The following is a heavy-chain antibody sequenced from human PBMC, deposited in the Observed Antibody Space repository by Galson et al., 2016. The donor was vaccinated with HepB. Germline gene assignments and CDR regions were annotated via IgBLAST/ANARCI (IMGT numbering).Heavy chain of an antibody. J-gene: IGHJ4*02. CDR3: ASACSSTTCYGDFDY. V-gene: IGHV3-33*08. D-gene: IGHD2-2*01. CDR1: GFTFSDHY. CDR2: IWYDGGKK. Sequence: SLRLSCAASGFTFSDHYMDWVRQAPGKGLEWVAVIWYDGGKKYYADSVKGRFAISRDNSKNTLYLQMNSLRAEDTAVYYCASACSSTTCYGDFDYWGQGTLVTVSS.